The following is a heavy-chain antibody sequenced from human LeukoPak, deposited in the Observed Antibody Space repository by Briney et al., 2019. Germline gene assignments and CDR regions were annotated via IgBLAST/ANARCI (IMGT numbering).Heavy chain of an antibody. Sequence: GRSLRLSCAASGFSFSSYAMHRVRQAPGKGLEWVALISYDGSNKYYADSVKGRFTISRDNSKNTLYLQMNSLRAGDTAVYYCARELVVVTTISGHYWGQGTLVTVSS. CDR1: GFSFSSYA. CDR2: ISYDGSNK. J-gene: IGHJ4*02. D-gene: IGHD2-21*02. CDR3: ARELVVVTTISGHY. V-gene: IGHV3-30-3*01.